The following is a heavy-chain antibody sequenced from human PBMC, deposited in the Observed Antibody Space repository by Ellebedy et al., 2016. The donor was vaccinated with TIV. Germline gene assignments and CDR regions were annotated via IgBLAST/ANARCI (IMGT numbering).Heavy chain of an antibody. V-gene: IGHV3-53*01. CDR3: ARRHSSGWHFDY. CDR2: IYSGGST. D-gene: IGHD6-19*01. J-gene: IGHJ4*02. Sequence: GESLKISCAASGFTVSSNCMSWVRQAPGKGLEWVSVIYSGGSTYYADSVKGRFTISRDNSKNTLYLQMNSLRAEDTPVYYCARRHSSGWHFDYWGQGTLVTVSS. CDR1: GFTVSSNC.